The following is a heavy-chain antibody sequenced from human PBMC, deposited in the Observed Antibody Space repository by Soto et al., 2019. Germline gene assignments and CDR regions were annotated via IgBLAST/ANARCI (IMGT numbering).Heavy chain of an antibody. V-gene: IGHV1-69*13. Sequence: ASVKVSCKASGGTFSSYAISWVRQAPGQGLEWMGGIIPIFGTANYAQKFQGRVTITADESTSTAYMELSSLRSVDTATYYCARISGIAVAADVYYYYGMDVWGQGTTVTVSS. D-gene: IGHD6-19*01. CDR2: IIPIFGTA. CDR3: ARISGIAVAADVYYYYGMDV. J-gene: IGHJ6*02. CDR1: GGTFSSYA.